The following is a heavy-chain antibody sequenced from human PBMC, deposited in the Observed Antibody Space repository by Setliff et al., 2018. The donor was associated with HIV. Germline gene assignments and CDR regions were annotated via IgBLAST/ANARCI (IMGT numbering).Heavy chain of an antibody. D-gene: IGHD3-10*01. V-gene: IGHV5-51*01. J-gene: IGHJ3*02. CDR1: GYSFIPYS. CDR2: MNPDGSNT. CDR3: ARFYGSYYVGGFDI. Sequence: PGESLTISCKGSGYSFIPYSIGWVRQRPGKGLEWMCIMNPDGSNTRYSPSFQGQVTISVDESISTAYLQWSSLKASDTAFYFCARFYGSYYVGGFDIWGQGTKVTVSS.